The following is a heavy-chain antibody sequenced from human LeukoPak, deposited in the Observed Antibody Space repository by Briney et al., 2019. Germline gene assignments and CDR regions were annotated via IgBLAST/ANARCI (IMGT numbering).Heavy chain of an antibody. Sequence: PSETLSLTCTVSGGSINLIRQPAGKGLEWIGRIYSTGSTNYSPFLKSRVTMSVDKSKNQFSLNLSSVTAADTAVYYCARGIADPYSFDSWGQGTLVTVSS. D-gene: IGHD6-13*01. CDR3: ARGIADPYSFDS. J-gene: IGHJ4*02. V-gene: IGHV4-4*07. CDR1: GGSI. CDR2: IYSTGST.